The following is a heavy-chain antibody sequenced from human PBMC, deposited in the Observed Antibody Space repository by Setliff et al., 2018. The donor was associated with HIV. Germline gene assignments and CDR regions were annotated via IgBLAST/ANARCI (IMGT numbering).Heavy chain of an antibody. CDR3: ARGWEGGMDY. Sequence: ASVKVSCKASGYTFTRYFMHCVRQAPGQGLEWLGMINPSGGSTWYAQKFQGRVTMTGDTSTNTHYMELSSLRSEDTAVYYCARGWEGGMDYWGQGTLVTV. J-gene: IGHJ4*02. CDR1: GYTFTRYF. CDR2: INPSGGST. V-gene: IGHV1-46*01. D-gene: IGHD1-26*01.